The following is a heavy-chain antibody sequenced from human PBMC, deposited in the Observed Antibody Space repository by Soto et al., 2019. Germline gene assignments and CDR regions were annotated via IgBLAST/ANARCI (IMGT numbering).Heavy chain of an antibody. J-gene: IGHJ4*02. CDR2: ISTSTSYI. D-gene: IGHD6-13*01. Sequence: EVQLVESGGGLVKPGGSLRLSCAASGFSFRRFAMSWVRQAPGKGLEWVSYISTSTSYIYYADSMKGRFTISRDNAKNSLYLQMNSVRAEDTAVYYCATGIAAAEDYFDYWGQGTLVTVSS. CDR3: ATGIAAAEDYFDY. V-gene: IGHV3-21*02. CDR1: GFSFRRFA.